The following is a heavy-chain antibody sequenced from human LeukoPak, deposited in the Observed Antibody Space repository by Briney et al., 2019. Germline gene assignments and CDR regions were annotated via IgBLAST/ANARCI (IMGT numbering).Heavy chain of an antibody. D-gene: IGHD1-26*01. V-gene: IGHV1-46*01. CDR3: ARDNRLISGSATKDAFDI. Sequence: ASVKVSCKASGYTFTSYYMHWVRQAPGQGLEWMGIINPSGGSTSYAQKFQGRVTMTRDTSTSTVYMELSSLRSEDTAVYYCARDNRLISGSATKDAFDIWGQGTMVTVSS. CDR1: GYTFTSYY. CDR2: INPSGGST. J-gene: IGHJ3*02.